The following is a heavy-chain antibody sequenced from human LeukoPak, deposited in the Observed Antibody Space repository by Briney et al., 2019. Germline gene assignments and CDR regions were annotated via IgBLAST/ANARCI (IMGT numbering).Heavy chain of an antibody. CDR1: GGSISSGGYY. J-gene: IGHJ6*02. CDR3: ARGDYYGSGGYNGYYYGMDV. D-gene: IGHD3-10*01. CDR2: IYYSGST. V-gene: IGHV4-31*03. Sequence: SETLSLTCTVSGGSISSGGYYWSWIRQHPGKGLEWIGYIYYSGSTYYNPSLKSRVTISVDTSKNQFSLKLSSVTAADTAVYYCARGDYYGSGGYNGYYYGMDVWGQGTTVTVSS.